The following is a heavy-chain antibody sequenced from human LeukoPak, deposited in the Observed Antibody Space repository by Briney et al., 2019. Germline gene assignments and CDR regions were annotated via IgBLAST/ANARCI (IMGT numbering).Heavy chain of an antibody. CDR3: ARDGGYTLNWFDP. CDR2: ISAYNGNT. Sequence: GESLKISCKGSGYTFTSYGISWVRQAPGQGLEWMGWISAYNGNTNYAQKLQGRVTMTTDTSTSTAYMELRSLRSDDTAVYYCARDGGYTLNWFDPWGQGTLVTVSS. J-gene: IGHJ5*02. CDR1: GYTFTSYG. V-gene: IGHV1-18*01. D-gene: IGHD5-18*01.